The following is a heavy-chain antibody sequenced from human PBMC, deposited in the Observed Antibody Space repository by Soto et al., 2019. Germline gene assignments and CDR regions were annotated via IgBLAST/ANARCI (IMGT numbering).Heavy chain of an antibody. D-gene: IGHD3-22*01. Sequence: PGGSLRLSCAASGFTFSSYWMHWVRQAPGKGLEWVSAISGSGGSTYYADSVKGRFTISRDNSKNTLYLQMNSLRAEDTAVYYCAKLARRYYYDSSGSSDYWGQGTLVTVAS. CDR1: GFTFSSYW. CDR3: AKLARRYYYDSSGSSDY. CDR2: ISGSGGST. J-gene: IGHJ4*02. V-gene: IGHV3-23*01.